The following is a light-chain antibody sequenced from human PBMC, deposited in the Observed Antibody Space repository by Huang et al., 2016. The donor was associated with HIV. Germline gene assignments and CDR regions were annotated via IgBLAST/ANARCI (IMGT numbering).Light chain of an antibody. J-gene: IGKJ2*03. CDR3: QQFDNVPYS. CDR1: QDISNY. CDR2: DAT. Sequence: DIQMTQSPSSLSASIGERVTITCQASQDISNYLNWYQKKPGKAPKLLLYDATNSEAGGPSRVSVSGSGTDFTLTISRLQPEDFSTYYCQQFDNVPYSFGQGTRLEIK. V-gene: IGKV1-33*01.